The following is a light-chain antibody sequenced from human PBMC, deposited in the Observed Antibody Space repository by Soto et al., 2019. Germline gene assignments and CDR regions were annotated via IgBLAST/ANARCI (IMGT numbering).Light chain of an antibody. Sequence: QSAPTQPASVSGSPGQSITISCTGTSSDVGGYNYVSWYQQHPGKAPKLMIYDVSNRPSGVSNRFSGSKSGNTASLTISGLQAEDEADYYCSSYTSSWVFGGGTKLTVL. CDR2: DVS. V-gene: IGLV2-14*01. CDR3: SSYTSSWV. J-gene: IGLJ3*02. CDR1: SSDVGGYNY.